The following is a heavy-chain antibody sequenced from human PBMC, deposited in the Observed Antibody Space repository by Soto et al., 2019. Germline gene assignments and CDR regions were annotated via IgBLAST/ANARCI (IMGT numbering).Heavy chain of an antibody. CDR2: IYASGGP. CDR3: ARGVESSPPRY. Sequence: QVQLQESGPGQVKPSETLSLTCTISGGSISVYYWSWVRQPPGHELEWIGYIYASGGPYYNPSLRSRVTISADTSKNPISLKLTSPTAADTAVYYCARGVESSPPRYWGRGTLVTVSS. V-gene: IGHV4-59*01. J-gene: IGHJ4*02. D-gene: IGHD3-3*01. CDR1: GGSISVYY.